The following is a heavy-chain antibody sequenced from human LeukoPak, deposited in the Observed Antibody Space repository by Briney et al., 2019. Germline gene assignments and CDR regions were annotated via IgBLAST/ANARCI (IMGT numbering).Heavy chain of an antibody. J-gene: IGHJ4*02. CDR3: ARVTFRYGSGSFTFDY. D-gene: IGHD3-10*01. V-gene: IGHV1-18*01. CDR1: GYTFTSYG. Sequence: ASVKVSCKASGYTFTSYGISWVRQAPGQGLEWMGWISAYNGNTNYAQKLQGRVTMTTDTSTSTAYMELRSLRSDDTAVYYCARVTFRYGSGSFTFDYWGQGTLVTVSS. CDR2: ISAYNGNT.